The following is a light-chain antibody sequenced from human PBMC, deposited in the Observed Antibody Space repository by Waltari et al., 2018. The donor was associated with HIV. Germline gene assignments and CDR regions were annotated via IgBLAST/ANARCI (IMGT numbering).Light chain of an antibody. Sequence: QSALTQPASVSGSPGQSFTISCTGSSSDVGAYNHVSWYQQHPGKAPKLMIFEVSNRLSGVSTRFSGSKSGNTASLTISGLQAEDEADYYCKSYTGSSTPWVFGGGTKLTVL. CDR3: KSYTGSSTPWV. CDR2: EVS. CDR1: SSDVGAYNH. J-gene: IGLJ3*02. V-gene: IGLV2-14*01.